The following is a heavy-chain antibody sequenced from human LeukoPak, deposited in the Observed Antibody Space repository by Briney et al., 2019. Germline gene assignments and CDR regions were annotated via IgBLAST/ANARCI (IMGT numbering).Heavy chain of an antibody. J-gene: IGHJ4*02. D-gene: IGHD6-13*01. CDR2: IYPGDSDT. CDR1: GYSFTSYW. V-gene: IGHV5-51*01. CDR3: ARTTMRAAAGTGFDY. Sequence: GESLKISCKGSGYSFTSYWIGWVRQMPGKGLEWMGIIYPGDSDTRYSPSFQGQVTISADKSISTAYLQWSSLKASDTATYYCARTTMRAAAGTGFDYWGQGTLVTVSS.